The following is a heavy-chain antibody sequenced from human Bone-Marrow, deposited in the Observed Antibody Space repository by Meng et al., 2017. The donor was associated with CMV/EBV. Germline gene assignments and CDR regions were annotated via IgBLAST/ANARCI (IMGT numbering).Heavy chain of an antibody. D-gene: IGHD2-2*01. J-gene: IGHJ6*02. V-gene: IGHV3-74*01. CDR1: GFTLSSNW. Sequence: GGSLRLSCSASGFTLSSNWMHWVRQAPGKGLVWVSRINSDGGSTNYADSVKGRFTISRDNSKNTLYLQMNSLRAEDTAVYYCAGKTDQLLYYYYGMDVWGQGTTVTVSS. CDR3: AGKTDQLLYYYYGMDV. CDR2: INSDGGST.